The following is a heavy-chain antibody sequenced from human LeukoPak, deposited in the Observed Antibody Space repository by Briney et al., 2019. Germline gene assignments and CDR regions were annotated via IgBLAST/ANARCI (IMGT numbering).Heavy chain of an antibody. CDR1: GYSISSGYY. J-gene: IGHJ4*02. D-gene: IGHD5-18*01. CDR3: ARARGYSYGYAFDY. V-gene: IGHV4-38-2*02. Sequence: SETLSLTCIVSGYSISSGYYWGWIRQPPGKGLEWIGSIYHGGSTYYSPSLKSRVTISVDTSKNQFSLKLSSVTAADTAVYYCARARGYSYGYAFDYWGQGTLVTVSS. CDR2: IYHGGST.